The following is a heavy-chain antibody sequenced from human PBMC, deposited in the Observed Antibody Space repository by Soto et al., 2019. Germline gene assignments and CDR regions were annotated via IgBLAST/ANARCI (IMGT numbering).Heavy chain of an antibody. D-gene: IGHD6-13*01. J-gene: IGHJ3*02. CDR3: VRGGQRIAAAAIVLEAFDI. V-gene: IGHV1-69*01. CDR2: IIPIFGTA. CDR1: GGTFSSYA. Sequence: QVQLVQSGAEVKKPGSSVKVSCKASGGTFSSYAISWVRQAPGQGLEWMGGIIPIFGTANYAQKFQGRVTITADESTSTAYMELSSLRSEDTAVYYCVRGGQRIAAAAIVLEAFDIWGQGTMVTVSS.